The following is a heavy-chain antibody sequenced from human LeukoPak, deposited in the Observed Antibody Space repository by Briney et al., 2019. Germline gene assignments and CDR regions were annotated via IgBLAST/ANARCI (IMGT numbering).Heavy chain of an antibody. J-gene: IGHJ4*02. CDR3: ASGFRGQLGYFDY. CDR1: GGSISSSSYY. Sequence: SETLSLTCTVSGGSISSSSYYWGWIRQPPGKGLEWIGYIYYSGSSNYNPSLKSRVTMSVDTSKNHFSLKLSSVTAADTAVYYCASGFRGQLGYFDYWGQGTLVTVSS. D-gene: IGHD1-1*01. V-gene: IGHV4-61*03. CDR2: IYYSGSS.